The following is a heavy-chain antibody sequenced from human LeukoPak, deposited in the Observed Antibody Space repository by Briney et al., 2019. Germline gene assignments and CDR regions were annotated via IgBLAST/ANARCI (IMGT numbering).Heavy chain of an antibody. CDR2: ISGGSSFT. CDR3: ARDLGYSSGPNY. V-gene: IGHV3-21*01. J-gene: IGHJ4*02. CDR1: GFSFSSFS. D-gene: IGHD6-19*01. Sequence: GGSLRLSCAASGFSFSSFSMNWVRQAPGKGLEWVSYISGGSSFTYYVDSVKGRFTISRDNAKNSLYLQMNSLRAEDTAVYYCARDLGYSSGPNYWGQGTLVTVSS.